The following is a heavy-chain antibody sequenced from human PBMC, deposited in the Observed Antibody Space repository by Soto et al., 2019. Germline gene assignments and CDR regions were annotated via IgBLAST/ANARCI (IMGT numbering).Heavy chain of an antibody. CDR1: GFTFSSYN. V-gene: IGHV3-30-3*01. CDR2: ISFDGANT. J-gene: IGHJ4*02. Sequence: QVQLVESGGGVVPPGGSLRVSCVASGFTFSSYNMHWVRQAPGGGLEWVAVISFDGANTFYADSVKGRFTISRDISRDTLYLQMSSLRDEDTAIYDCARDGYNRGGFDYWGQGTLVTVSS. D-gene: IGHD3-10*01. CDR3: ARDGYNRGGFDY.